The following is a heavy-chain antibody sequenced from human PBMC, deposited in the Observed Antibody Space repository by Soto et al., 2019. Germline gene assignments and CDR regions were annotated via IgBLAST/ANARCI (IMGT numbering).Heavy chain of an antibody. Sequence: GGSLRLSCAASGFSFSDYSMNWVRQAPGKGLEWVSFIDLYGTTTYYRDSVKGRFTIFKDKSMNTEYLQMNSLTVEDAAVYYCTKDRVPDGIYSFDYWGQGALVTVSS. CDR3: TKDRVPDGIYSFDY. V-gene: IGHV3-23*03. CDR1: GFSFSDYS. D-gene: IGHD2-8*01. J-gene: IGHJ4*02. CDR2: IDLYGTTT.